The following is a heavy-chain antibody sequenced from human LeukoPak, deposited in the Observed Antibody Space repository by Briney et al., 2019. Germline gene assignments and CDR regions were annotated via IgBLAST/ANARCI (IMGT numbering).Heavy chain of an antibody. Sequence: PSQTLSLTCTVSGGSITSGGSYWTWIRQHPGKGLEWIGYISYSGSAYYSPSLKSRLTMLVDTSKNQFSLKLSSVTAADTAVYYCARDQGAEYSYENYGMDVWGQGTTVTVSS. J-gene: IGHJ6*02. V-gene: IGHV4-31*03. CDR1: GGSITSGGSY. D-gene: IGHD5-18*01. CDR2: ISYSGSA. CDR3: ARDQGAEYSYENYGMDV.